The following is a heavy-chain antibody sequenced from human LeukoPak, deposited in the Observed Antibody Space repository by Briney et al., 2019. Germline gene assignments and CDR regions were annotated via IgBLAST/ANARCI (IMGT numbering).Heavy chain of an antibody. CDR3: ARLSRNSSSNSCFYYYYYMEI. Sequence: SETLSLTCTVSGGSLSSSSYYWGWLRQPPGTGREWIGSIYYSGSTYSDPSRNSPVTMSVHPSKNQFSLKLSSVTAADTAVYYCARLSRNSSSNSCFYYYYYMEIWGKRTTVTVSS. V-gene: IGHV4-39*01. CDR1: GGSLSSSSYY. D-gene: IGHD2-2*01. J-gene: IGHJ6*03. CDR2: IYYSGST.